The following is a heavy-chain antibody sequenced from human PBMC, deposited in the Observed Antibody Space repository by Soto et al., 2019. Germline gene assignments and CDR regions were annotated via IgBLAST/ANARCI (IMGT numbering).Heavy chain of an antibody. CDR3: ARDGCSGSNCLNWFDP. V-gene: IGHV3-74*01. Sequence: GGSLRLSCVASGFTFSTYWMHWVRQTPGEGLVWVSHTDSDGTFTTYADSVKGRFTISRDNAKNSLCLQMNSLRAEDTAVYYCARDGCSGSNCLNWFDPWGQGTLVTVSS. J-gene: IGHJ5*02. D-gene: IGHD2-15*01. CDR2: TDSDGTFT. CDR1: GFTFSTYW.